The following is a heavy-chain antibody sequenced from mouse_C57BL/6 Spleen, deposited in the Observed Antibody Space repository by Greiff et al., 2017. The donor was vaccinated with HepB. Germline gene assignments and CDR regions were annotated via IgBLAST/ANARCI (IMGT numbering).Heavy chain of an antibody. D-gene: IGHD1-1*01. CDR2: INPSNGGT. V-gene: IGHV1-53*01. CDR3: ARYPITTVVEGYFDY. Sequence: QVQQQPGTELVKPGASVKLSCKASGYTFTSYWMHWVKQRPGQGLEWIGNINPSNGGTNYNEKFKSKATLTVDKSSSTAYMQLSSLTSEDSAVYYCARYPITTVVEGYFDYWGQGTTLTVSS. CDR1: GYTFTSYW. J-gene: IGHJ2*01.